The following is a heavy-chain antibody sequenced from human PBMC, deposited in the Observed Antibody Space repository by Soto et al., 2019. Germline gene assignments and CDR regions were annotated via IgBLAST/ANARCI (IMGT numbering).Heavy chain of an antibody. CDR3: AKRGVDTFGLSY. CDR2: INTDGSST. CDR1: GFTFSSFW. J-gene: IGHJ4*02. Sequence: EVQLVESGGGLVQPGGSLRLSCVVSGFTFSSFWMHWVRQAPGEGLVWVSRINTDGSSTSYAYSVKGRFTISRDNAKNTLYLQMNSLRVEDTAMYYCAKRGVDTFGLSYWGQGTLVTVSS. V-gene: IGHV3-74*01. D-gene: IGHD3-10*01.